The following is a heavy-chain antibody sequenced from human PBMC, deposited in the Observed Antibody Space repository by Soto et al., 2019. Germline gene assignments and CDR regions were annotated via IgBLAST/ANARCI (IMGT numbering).Heavy chain of an antibody. CDR2: ITNNGGGT. Sequence: HPGGSLRLSCTASGFTFSSYGMSWVRQAPGKGLEWVSSITNNGGGTFYADSVKGRFTISRDNSKNTLHLQMNSLRAEDTAVYYCGKRDSRGYSYFDCWGQGALVTVSS. J-gene: IGHJ4*02. CDR1: GFTFSSYG. CDR3: GKRDSRGYSYFDC. V-gene: IGHV3-23*01. D-gene: IGHD3-22*01.